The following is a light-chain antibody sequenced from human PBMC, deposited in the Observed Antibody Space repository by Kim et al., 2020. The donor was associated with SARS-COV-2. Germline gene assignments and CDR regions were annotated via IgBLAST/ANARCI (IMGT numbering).Light chain of an antibody. CDR2: GAS. Sequence: VSPVARAALSCRASQSLSSNFAWYQQKPGQAPRLLIYGASTRAPGIPARFSGSGSGTEFTLTISSLQSEDFAVYYCQQFHNWPLYSFGQGTKLEI. J-gene: IGKJ2*03. V-gene: IGKV3-15*01. CDR1: QSLSSN. CDR3: QQFHNWPLYS.